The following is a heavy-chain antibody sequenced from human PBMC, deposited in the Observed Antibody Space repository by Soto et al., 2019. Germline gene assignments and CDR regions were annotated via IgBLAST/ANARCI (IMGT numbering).Heavy chain of an antibody. CDR1: GYTFTSHG. Sequence: QVQLVQSGAEVKKPGASVKVSCKASGYTFTSHGISWVRQAPGQGLEWMGWISADNGDTNYAQKLQGRVIVTTDTSTSTAYMELRGLRSEDTAVYYCARMVGGSNLDYYYYMDVWGKGTTVTVSS. CDR2: ISADNGDT. D-gene: IGHD3-10*01. CDR3: ARMVGGSNLDYYYYMDV. V-gene: IGHV1-18*01. J-gene: IGHJ6*03.